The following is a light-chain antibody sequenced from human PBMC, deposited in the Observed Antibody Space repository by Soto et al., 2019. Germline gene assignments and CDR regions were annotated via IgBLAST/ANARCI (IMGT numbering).Light chain of an antibody. V-gene: IGLV1-44*01. CDR2: SNN. J-gene: IGLJ3*02. CDR1: YSNIGTNT. CDR3: AAWDDSLNGVV. Sequence: QSVLTQPPSASGTPGQRVTISCSGTYSNIGTNTVNWYQQLPGTAPRLLIQSNNNRPSGVPDRFSGSKSDTSASLAISGLQSEDEADYYCAAWDDSLNGVVFGGGTKLTVL.